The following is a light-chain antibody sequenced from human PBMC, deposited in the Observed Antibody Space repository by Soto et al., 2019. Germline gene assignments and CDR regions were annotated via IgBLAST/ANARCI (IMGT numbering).Light chain of an antibody. CDR2: GAS. CDR3: QQYNNWPYT. Sequence: EIAMTQSPATLSVSPGERVTLSCRASQSVNSNLAWYQQKPGQAPSLLMYGASNRDAGIPARFSGSGSGTEFTLTISSLQSEDFAVYYCQQYNNWPYTFGRGTKLEIE. CDR1: QSVNSN. J-gene: IGKJ2*01. V-gene: IGKV3-15*01.